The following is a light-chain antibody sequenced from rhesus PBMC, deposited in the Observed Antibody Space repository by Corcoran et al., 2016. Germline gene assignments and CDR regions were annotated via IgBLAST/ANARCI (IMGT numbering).Light chain of an antibody. J-gene: IGKJ1*01. CDR2: AAS. CDR1: QGISSY. V-gene: IGKV1-28*01. CDR3: LQHNSYPRT. Sequence: DIQMTQSPSSLSASVGDTVTITCRASQGISSYLNWFQKKPGKAPKFLIYAASSLESGVPARFSGSGSGTAFTLTISSLQPEDFAAYYCLQHNSYPRTFGQGTKVEIK.